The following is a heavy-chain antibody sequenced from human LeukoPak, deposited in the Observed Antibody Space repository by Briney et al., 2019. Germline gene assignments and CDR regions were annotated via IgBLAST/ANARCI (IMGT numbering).Heavy chain of an antibody. CDR3: VKVDGWHCSSTSCHY. CDR1: GFTFSSYA. V-gene: IGHV3-23*01. J-gene: IGHJ4*02. Sequence: GGSLRLSCAASGFTFSSYAMSWVRQAPGKGLEWVSAISGSGGSTYYADSVKGRFTISRDNSKNTLYLQMNSLRAEDTAVYYCVKVDGWHCSSTSCHYWGQGTLVTVSS. CDR2: ISGSGGST. D-gene: IGHD2-2*01.